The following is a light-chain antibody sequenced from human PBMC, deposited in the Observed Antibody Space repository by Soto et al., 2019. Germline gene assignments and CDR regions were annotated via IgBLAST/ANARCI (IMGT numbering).Light chain of an antibody. CDR3: QVWDSGSDHRVVV. CDR2: DDS. Sequence: SYELTQPPSVSVAPGQTARITCGGNNIGRKSVNWYQQKPGQAPVLVVYDDSDRPSGIPERFSGSDSGNTATLTISRVEAGDEADYYCQVWDSGSDHRVVVLGGGTKLTVL. CDR1: NIGRKS. V-gene: IGLV3-21*02. J-gene: IGLJ2*01.